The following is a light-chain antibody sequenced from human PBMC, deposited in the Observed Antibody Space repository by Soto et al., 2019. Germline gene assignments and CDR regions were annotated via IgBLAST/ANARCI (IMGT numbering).Light chain of an antibody. J-gene: IGLJ1*01. CDR2: ENN. CDR3: GTWDSSLSAYV. CDR1: SSNIGNNY. V-gene: IGLV1-51*02. Sequence: QSVLPKAPSVTAVPGQKVTISCSGGSSNIGNNYVSWYQQLPGTAPKLLIYENNKRPSGIPDRFSDSKSGTSATLGITGLQTGDEADYYCGTWDSSLSAYVFGTGTKVTVL.